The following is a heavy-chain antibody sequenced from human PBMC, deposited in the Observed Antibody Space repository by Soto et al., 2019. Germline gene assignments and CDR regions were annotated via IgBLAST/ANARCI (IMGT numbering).Heavy chain of an antibody. CDR2: IYYSGST. Sequence: QGQLQESGPGLVKPSQTLSLTCTVSGGSISSGGYYWSGIRQHPAKGLEWIGYIYYSGSTYYNPSLKSRVTISVDTSNSQFSLKLSSVTAADTGVYYCATRCSDYDILTGYYWGYYFDYWGQGTLVTVSS. V-gene: IGHV4-31*03. J-gene: IGHJ4*02. CDR1: GGSISSGGYY. D-gene: IGHD3-9*01. CDR3: ATRCSDYDILTGYYWGYYFDY.